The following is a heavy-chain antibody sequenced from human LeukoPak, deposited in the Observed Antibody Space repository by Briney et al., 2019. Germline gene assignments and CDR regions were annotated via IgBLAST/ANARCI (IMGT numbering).Heavy chain of an antibody. Sequence: KPSETLSLTCTVSGGSISRSSYYWGWIRQPPGKGLEWIGSIYYSGSTYCSPSLKSRATISVDLSKNQFSLKLSSVTAADTAVYYCARHYYTYGFFDYWGQGTLVTVSS. V-gene: IGHV4-39*01. CDR3: ARHYYTYGFFDY. D-gene: IGHD5-18*01. J-gene: IGHJ4*02. CDR2: IYYSGST. CDR1: GGSISRSSYY.